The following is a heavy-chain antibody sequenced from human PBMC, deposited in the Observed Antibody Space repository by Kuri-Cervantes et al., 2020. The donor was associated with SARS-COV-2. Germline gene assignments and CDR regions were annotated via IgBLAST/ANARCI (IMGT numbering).Heavy chain of an antibody. CDR3: ARANVRAILSYYYYYGMDV. D-gene: IGHD3-16*02. CDR1: GGTFSSYA. J-gene: IGHJ6*02. CDR2: IIPIFGTA. V-gene: IGHV1-69*13. Sequence: SVKVSCKASGGTFSSYAISWVRQAPGQGLEWMGGIIPIFGTANYAQKFQGRVTITADESTSTAYMELSSLRSEDTAVYYCARANVRAILSYYYYYGMDVWGQGTTVTVSS.